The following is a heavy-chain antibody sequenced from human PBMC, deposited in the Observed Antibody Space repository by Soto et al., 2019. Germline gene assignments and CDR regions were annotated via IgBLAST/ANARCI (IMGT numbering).Heavy chain of an antibody. CDR1: GYTFTSYD. CDR2: MNPNSGNT. V-gene: IGHV1-8*01. Sequence: QVQLVQSGAEVKKPGASVKVSCKASGYTFTSYDINWVRQATGQGLEWMGWMNPNSGNTGYAQKFQGRVTMTRNTSISTAYMERSILRSEDTAVYYGARWPDGYYYYGMDVWGQGTTVTVSS. CDR3: ARWPDGYYYYGMDV. J-gene: IGHJ6*02.